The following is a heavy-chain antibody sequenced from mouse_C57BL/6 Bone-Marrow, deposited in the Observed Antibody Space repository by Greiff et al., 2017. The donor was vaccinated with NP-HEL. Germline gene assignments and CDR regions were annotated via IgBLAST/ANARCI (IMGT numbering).Heavy chain of an antibody. CDR1: GFTFSSYA. J-gene: IGHJ3*01. Sequence: EVMLVESGEGLVKPGGSLKLSCAASGFTFSSYAMSWVRQTPEKRLEWVAYISSGGDYNDYADTVKGRFTISRDNARNTLYLQMSSLKSEDTAMYYCTRDYYGSSWFAYWGQGTLVTVSA. D-gene: IGHD1-1*01. CDR2: ISSGGDYN. CDR3: TRDYYGSSWFAY. V-gene: IGHV5-9-1*02.